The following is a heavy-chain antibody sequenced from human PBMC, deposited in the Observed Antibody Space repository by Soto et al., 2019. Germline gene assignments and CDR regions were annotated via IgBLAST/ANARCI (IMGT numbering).Heavy chain of an antibody. CDR3: ARGTTISTYRDYYFEN. CDR1: AYGFSTDW. V-gene: IGHV5-51*01. CDR2: IYPDDSDT. D-gene: IGHD4-4*01. J-gene: IGHJ4*02. Sequence: EVQLVQSGAEVKKPGESLRISCRDSAYGFSTDWIAWVRLVSGKGLEWMGIIYPDDSDTRYSPSFQGQVTISVDKSINTAYLQWSRLKASDSAIYYCARGTTISTYRDYYFENWGQGTVVTVSS.